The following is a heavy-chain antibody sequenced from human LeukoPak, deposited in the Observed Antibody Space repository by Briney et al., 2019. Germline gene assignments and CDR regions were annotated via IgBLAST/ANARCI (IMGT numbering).Heavy chain of an antibody. CDR1: GFSFNIYT. J-gene: IGHJ6*02. CDR2: IKQDGSEK. CDR3: ARDLITAAGTTYYYYYGMDV. D-gene: IGHD6-13*01. Sequence: PGGSLRLSCAASGFSFNIYTMSWVRQAPGKGLEWVANIKQDGSEKDYVDSVKGRFTISRDNAKNSLYLQMNSLRVEDTAVYYCARDLITAAGTTYYYYYGMDVWGQGTTVTVSS. V-gene: IGHV3-7*01.